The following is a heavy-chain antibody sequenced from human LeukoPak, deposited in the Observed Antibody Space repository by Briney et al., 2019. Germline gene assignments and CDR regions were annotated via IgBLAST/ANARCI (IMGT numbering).Heavy chain of an antibody. Sequence: GGSLRLSCAASGFTFSTYSVDWVRQAPGKGLEWVTVISHDGSDKYYADSVKGRFTISRDNSKNTLYLQMNSLRAEDTAVYYCARDAINWGSSGHFDYWGQGTLVTVSS. CDR2: ISHDGSDK. V-gene: IGHV3-30*03. CDR3: ARDAINWGSSGHFDY. D-gene: IGHD7-27*01. J-gene: IGHJ4*02. CDR1: GFTFSTYS.